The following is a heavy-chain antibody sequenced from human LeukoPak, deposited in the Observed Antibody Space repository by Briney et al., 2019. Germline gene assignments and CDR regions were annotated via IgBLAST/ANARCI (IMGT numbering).Heavy chain of an antibody. V-gene: IGHV4-59*01. Sequence: SETLSLTCTVSGXSISSYYWSWIRQPPGKGLEWVAYICYGGSTNYNPYLKSRVTISVDTSKNQFSLQLSSVTAADTAVYYCARAPTHYDFWSGYYTVVGAFDIWGQGTMVTVSS. CDR1: GXSISSYY. CDR3: ARAPTHYDFWSGYYTVVGAFDI. D-gene: IGHD3-3*01. CDR2: ICYGGST. J-gene: IGHJ3*02.